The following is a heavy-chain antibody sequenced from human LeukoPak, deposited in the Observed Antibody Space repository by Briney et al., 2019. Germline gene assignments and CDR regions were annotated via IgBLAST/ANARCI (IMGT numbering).Heavy chain of an antibody. D-gene: IGHD2-8*01. CDR2: MNPNSGNT. J-gene: IGHJ5*02. CDR1: GYTFTSYD. CDR3: ARGHCTNGVCYTGDWFDP. V-gene: IGHV1-8*01. Sequence: ASVKVSCKASGYTFTSYDINWVRQATGQGLEWMGWMNPNSGNTGYAQKFQGRVTMTRNTSISTAYMELSSLRSEDTAVYYCARGHCTNGVCYTGDWFDPWGQGTLVTVSS.